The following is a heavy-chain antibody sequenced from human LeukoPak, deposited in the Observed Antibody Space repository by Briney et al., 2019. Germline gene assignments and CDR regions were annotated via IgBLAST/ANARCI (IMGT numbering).Heavy chain of an antibody. V-gene: IGHV3-73*01. Sequence: GGSLRLSCAASGFMFSGSPMHWVRQGPGKELEWVGHIRSKANNYATIYAASVKGRFTISRDDSKNTAYLQMNSLKTEDTAVYYCARPSQYGSGTDYYFDSWGQGTLVSVSS. D-gene: IGHD3-10*01. CDR1: GFMFSGSP. J-gene: IGHJ4*02. CDR2: IRSKANNYAT. CDR3: ARPSQYGSGTDYYFDS.